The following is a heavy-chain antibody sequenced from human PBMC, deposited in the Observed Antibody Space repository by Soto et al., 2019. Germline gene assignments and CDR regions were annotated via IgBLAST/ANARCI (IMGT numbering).Heavy chain of an antibody. D-gene: IGHD1-26*01. CDR2: ISYDGSNK. CDR1: GFTFSSYA. V-gene: IGHV3-30-3*01. Sequence: QVQLVESGGGVVQPGRSLRLSCAASGFTFSSYAMHWVRQAPGKGLEWVAVISYDGSNKYYADSVKGRFTISRDNSKNTLYLQMNSLGAEDTAVYYCARTPRGQWDLPYYDYGMDVWGQGTTVTVSS. CDR3: ARTPRGQWDLPYYDYGMDV. J-gene: IGHJ6*02.